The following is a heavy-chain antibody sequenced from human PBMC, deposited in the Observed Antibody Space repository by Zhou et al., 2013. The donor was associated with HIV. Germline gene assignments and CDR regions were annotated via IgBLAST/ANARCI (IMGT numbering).Heavy chain of an antibody. J-gene: IGHJ6*02. V-gene: IGHV1-2*02. CDR1: GYTFTSYG. CDR3: ARTTRGYYAMDV. Sequence: QVQLVQSGAEVKKPGASVKVSCKASGYTFTSYGISWVRQAPGQGLEWMGWINPNNGGTNYAQKFQGRVTMTRDTSISTAYMELTWVRADDTAVYYCARTTRGYYAMDVWGQGTTVTVSS. D-gene: IGHD1-1*01. CDR2: INPNNGGT.